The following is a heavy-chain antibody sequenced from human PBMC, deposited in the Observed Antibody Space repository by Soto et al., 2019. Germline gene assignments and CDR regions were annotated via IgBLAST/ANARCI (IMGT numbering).Heavy chain of an antibody. CDR2: ISGGGSCYS. V-gene: IGHV3-11*05. J-gene: IGHJ4*02. Sequence: QVQLVESGGGLVQPGGSLRLSCVASGFTFSDYYMNWIRQAPGKGLECISYISGGGSCYSNYADSVKGRFTISVDNGNTSLYLQMNSLRAEDTAVHYGAGSGIGCCLLARDWGQGTLVIVSS. CDR3: AGSGIGCCLLARD. CDR1: GFTFSDYY. D-gene: IGHD3-16*01.